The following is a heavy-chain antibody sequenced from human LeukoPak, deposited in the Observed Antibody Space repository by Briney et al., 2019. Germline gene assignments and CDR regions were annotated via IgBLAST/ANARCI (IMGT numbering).Heavy chain of an antibody. CDR2: IYTSGST. CDR3: ARGEYSYGLYYYYMDV. D-gene: IGHD5-18*01. V-gene: IGHV4-4*07. J-gene: IGHJ6*03. CDR1: GGSISSYY. Sequence: PSETLSLTCTVSGGSISSYYWSWIRQPAGKGLEWIGRIYTSGSTNYNPSLKSRVTMSVDTSKNQFSLKLSSVTAADTAVYYCARGEYSYGLYYYYMDVWGKGTTVTISS.